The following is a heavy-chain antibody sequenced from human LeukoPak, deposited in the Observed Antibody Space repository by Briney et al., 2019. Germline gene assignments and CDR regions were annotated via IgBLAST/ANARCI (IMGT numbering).Heavy chain of an antibody. J-gene: IGHJ6*02. Sequence: GGSLRLSCAASGFTFSNYWMHWVRQAPGKGLVWVSLINTDGTSTTYADSVKGRFTISRDNAKNSLFLQMNSLRDEDTAVYYCARGHYGMDVWGQGTTVTVSS. CDR2: INTDGTST. CDR3: ARGHYGMDV. V-gene: IGHV3-74*01. CDR1: GFTFSNYW.